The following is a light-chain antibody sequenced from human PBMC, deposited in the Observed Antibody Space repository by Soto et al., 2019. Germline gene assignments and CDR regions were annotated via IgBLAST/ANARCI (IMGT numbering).Light chain of an antibody. Sequence: EIVLTQSPGTLSLSPGEGATLSCRASQSVSSSYLAWYQQKPGQAPRLLIYDASSRATGIPDRFSGSGSGTDFTLTISRLEPEDFAVYYCQQYGSSPLTFGGGTKVEIK. CDR1: QSVSSSY. V-gene: IGKV3-20*01. CDR3: QQYGSSPLT. CDR2: DAS. J-gene: IGKJ4*01.